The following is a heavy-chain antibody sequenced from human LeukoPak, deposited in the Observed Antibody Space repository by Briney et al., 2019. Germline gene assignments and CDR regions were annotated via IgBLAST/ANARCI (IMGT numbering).Heavy chain of an antibody. V-gene: IGHV1-46*01. D-gene: IGHD3-3*01. Sequence: ASVKVSCTASGHTFTSYYMHWVRQAPGQGLEWMGIINPSGGSTSYAQKFQGRVTMTRDMSTSTVYMELSSLRSEDTAVYYCARDPIDSHTRRYFDYWGQGTLVTVSS. CDR1: GHTFTSYY. CDR3: ARDPIDSHTRRYFDY. J-gene: IGHJ4*02. CDR2: INPSGGST.